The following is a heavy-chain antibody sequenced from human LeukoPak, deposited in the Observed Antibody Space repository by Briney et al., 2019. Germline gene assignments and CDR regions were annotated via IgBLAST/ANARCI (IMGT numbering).Heavy chain of an antibody. D-gene: IGHD6-13*01. V-gene: IGHV1-2*02. CDR1: GYTFTGYY. J-gene: IGHJ4*02. Sequence: AAVKVSCKASGYTFTGYYMHWVRQAPGQGLEWVGWINPNSGGTNYAQKFQGRVTMTRDTSISTAYMELSRLRSDDTAVYYCARISAAAGPGVVYFDYWGQGTLVTVSS. CDR2: INPNSGGT. CDR3: ARISAAAGPGVVYFDY.